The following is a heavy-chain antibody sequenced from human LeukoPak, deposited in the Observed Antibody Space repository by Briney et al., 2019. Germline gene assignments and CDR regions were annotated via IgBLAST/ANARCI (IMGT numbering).Heavy chain of an antibody. CDR3: ATDFYDTT. CDR2: IRSNSDGGTI. J-gene: IGHJ5*02. D-gene: IGHD3-22*01. Sequence: GGSLRLSCATSGFTFSNAWMNWVRQAPGKGVEWVGRIRSNSDGGTIDYAAPVKGSFALSREDSKNTLYLQMNSLQTADTAVYYCATDFYDTTWGQGTLVTVSS. V-gene: IGHV3-15*07. CDR1: GFTFSNAW.